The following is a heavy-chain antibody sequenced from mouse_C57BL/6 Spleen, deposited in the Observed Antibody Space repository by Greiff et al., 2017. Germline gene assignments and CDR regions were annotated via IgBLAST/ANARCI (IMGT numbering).Heavy chain of an antibody. CDR3: ARGYYYGSSWFAY. Sequence: EVKVVESGGGLVQPGGSLKLSCAASGFTFSDYYMYWVRQTPEKRLEWVAYISNGGGSTYYPATVKGRFTISRDNAKNTLYLQMSRLESEDTAMYYCARGYYYGSSWFAYWGQGTLVTVSA. CDR2: ISNGGGST. D-gene: IGHD1-1*01. V-gene: IGHV5-12*01. J-gene: IGHJ3*01. CDR1: GFTFSDYY.